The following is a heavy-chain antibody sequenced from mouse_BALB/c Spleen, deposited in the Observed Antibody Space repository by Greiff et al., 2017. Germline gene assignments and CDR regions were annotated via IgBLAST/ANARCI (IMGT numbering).Heavy chain of an antibody. CDR1: GFTFSSYT. Sequence: EVKLMESGGGLVQPGGSLKLSCAASGFTFSSYTMSWVRQTPEKRLEWVAYISNGGGSTYYPDTVKGRFTISRDNAKNTLYLQMSSLKSEDTAMYYCARHGLTGTFAYWGQGTLVTVSA. V-gene: IGHV5-12-2*01. CDR2: ISNGGGST. CDR3: ARHGLTGTFAY. J-gene: IGHJ3*01. D-gene: IGHD4-1*01.